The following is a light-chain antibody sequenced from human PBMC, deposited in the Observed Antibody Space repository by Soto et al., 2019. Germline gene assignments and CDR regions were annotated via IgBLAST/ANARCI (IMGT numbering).Light chain of an antibody. CDR2: GAS. CDR3: QQYNNWPPA. J-gene: IGKJ1*01. CDR1: QSVSGN. Sequence: EIVMTQSAASLSVSPGERATLSCRASQSVSGNLAWYQQKPGQAPRLLIYGASTRATGIPARFSGSGSGTEFTLTISSLQSEDFAVYYCQQYNNWPPAFGQGTKVEIK. V-gene: IGKV3-15*01.